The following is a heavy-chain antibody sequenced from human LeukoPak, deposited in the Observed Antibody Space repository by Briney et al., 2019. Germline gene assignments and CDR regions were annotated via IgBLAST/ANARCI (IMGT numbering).Heavy chain of an antibody. D-gene: IGHD3-10*01. CDR1: GGSINIYY. CDR3: GRQGYTASYYFVDY. V-gene: IGHV4-4*07. J-gene: IGHJ4*02. CDR2: IYPTVTT. Sequence: PSETLSLTCTVSGGSINIYYWGWVRQPTGKGLEWIGRIYPTVTTNYSPSFKSRLTMSLDTSKNQFSLKLRSVTAADTAVYYCGRQGYTASYYFVDYWSQGTLVTVSS.